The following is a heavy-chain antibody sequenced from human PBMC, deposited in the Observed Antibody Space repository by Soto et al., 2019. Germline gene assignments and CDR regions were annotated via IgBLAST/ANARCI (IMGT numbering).Heavy chain of an antibody. J-gene: IGHJ3*02. CDR2: INAGNGNT. CDR3: ARASNDYIWWSYRYGPLAFDI. D-gene: IGHD3-16*02. Sequence: QVQLVQSGAEVKKPGASVKVSCKASGYTFTSYAMHWVRQAPGQRLEWMGWINAGNGNTKYSQKFQGRVTITRDTSASTAYMELSSLRSEDTAVYYCARASNDYIWWSYRYGPLAFDIWGQGTMVTVSS. V-gene: IGHV1-3*01. CDR1: GYTFTSYA.